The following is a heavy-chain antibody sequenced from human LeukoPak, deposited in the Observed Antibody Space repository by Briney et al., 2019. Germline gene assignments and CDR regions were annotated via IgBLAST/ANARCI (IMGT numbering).Heavy chain of an antibody. CDR1: GFTVSSNS. Sequence: PGGSLRLSCTVSGFTVSSNSMSWVRQAPGKGLVWVSGISGSGRSTYYADSVKGRFTISRDNSKNTLYLQMNSLRAEDTAVYYCAKAGYSYGFYYYYMDVWGKGTTVTVSS. D-gene: IGHD5-18*01. CDR3: AKAGYSYGFYYYYMDV. CDR2: ISGSGRST. V-gene: IGHV3-23*01. J-gene: IGHJ6*03.